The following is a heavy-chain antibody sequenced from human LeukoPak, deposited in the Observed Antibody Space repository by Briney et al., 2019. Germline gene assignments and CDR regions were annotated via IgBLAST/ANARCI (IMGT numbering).Heavy chain of an antibody. V-gene: IGHV3-30-3*02. CDR2: ISYDGSNK. Sequence: PGGSLRLSCAASGFTFSSYAMHWVRQAPGKGLEWVAVISYDGSNKYYADSVKGRFTISRDNSKNTLYLQMNSLRAEDTAVYYCAKSLAPGIMIFGVVIITSFDYWGQGTLVTVSS. D-gene: IGHD3-3*01. CDR3: AKSLAPGIMIFGVVIITSFDY. J-gene: IGHJ4*02. CDR1: GFTFSSYA.